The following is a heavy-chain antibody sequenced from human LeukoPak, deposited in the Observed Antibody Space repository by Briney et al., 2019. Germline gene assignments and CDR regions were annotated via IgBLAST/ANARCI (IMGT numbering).Heavy chain of an antibody. V-gene: IGHV4-34*01. D-gene: IGHD4-11*01. CDR3: AREGLRNVHSPLGY. CDR1: GGTLSGYY. Sequence: SETLSLTCAVYGGTLSGYYWSWIRQPPGKGLEWIGEIKESEKTNYNPSLKSRVTISIDTSKNQFSLKLSSVTAADTAVYYCAREGLRNVHSPLGYWGQGTLVTVSS. J-gene: IGHJ4*02. CDR2: IKESEKT.